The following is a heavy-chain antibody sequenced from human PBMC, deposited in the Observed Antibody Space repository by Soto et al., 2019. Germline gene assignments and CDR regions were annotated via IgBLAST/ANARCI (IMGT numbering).Heavy chain of an antibody. D-gene: IGHD3-16*01. V-gene: IGHV3-23*01. J-gene: IGHJ3*02. CDR3: AKEVWYRGAFDI. Sequence: SLRLSCAASGFTFSSYAMSWVRQAPVKGLEWVSAISGSGGSTYYADSVKGRFTISRDNSKNTLYLQMNSLRAEDTAVYYCAKEVWYRGAFDIWGQGTMVTVSS. CDR1: GFTFSSYA. CDR2: ISGSGGST.